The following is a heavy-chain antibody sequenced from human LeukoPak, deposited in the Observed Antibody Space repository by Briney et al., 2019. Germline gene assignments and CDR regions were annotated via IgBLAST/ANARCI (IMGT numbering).Heavy chain of an antibody. J-gene: IGHJ4*02. CDR2: ISGSSSYI. CDR3: ARGEYGSGSYHIDY. D-gene: IGHD3-10*01. V-gene: IGHV3-21*01. Sequence: GGSLRLSCAASGFTFSSYSMNWVRQAPGKELEWVSFISGSSSYIYYADSVKGRFTISRDNAENSLYLQMNSLRAEDTAVYYCARGEYGSGSYHIDYWGQGTLVTVSS. CDR1: GFTFSSYS.